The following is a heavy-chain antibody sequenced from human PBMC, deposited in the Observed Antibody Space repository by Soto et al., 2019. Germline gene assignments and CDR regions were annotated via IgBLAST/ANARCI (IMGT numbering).Heavy chain of an antibody. CDR1: GGSISSSSYY. Sequence: QLQLQESGPGLVKPSETLSLTCTVSGGSISSSSYYWGWIRQPPGKGLEWIGSIYYSGSTYYNPSLKSRVTISVDTSKNQFSLKLSSVTAADTAVYYCARSIDTAMVPFSPDWGQGTLVTVSS. CDR2: IYYSGST. CDR3: ARSIDTAMVPFSPD. J-gene: IGHJ4*02. V-gene: IGHV4-39*01. D-gene: IGHD5-18*01.